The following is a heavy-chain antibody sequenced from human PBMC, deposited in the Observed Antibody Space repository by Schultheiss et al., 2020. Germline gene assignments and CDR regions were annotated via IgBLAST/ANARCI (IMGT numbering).Heavy chain of an antibody. CDR3: ARGGTSSGLSVFDI. D-gene: IGHD1-14*01. CDR2: ISYDGSNK. V-gene: IGHV3-30*04. J-gene: IGHJ3*02. CDR1: GFTFSSYA. Sequence: GGSLRLSCAASGFTFSSYAMHWVRQAPGKGLEWVAVISYDGSNKYYADSVKGRFTISRDNSKNTLYLQMNSLRAEDTAVYYCARGGTSSGLSVFDIWGQGTMVTVSS.